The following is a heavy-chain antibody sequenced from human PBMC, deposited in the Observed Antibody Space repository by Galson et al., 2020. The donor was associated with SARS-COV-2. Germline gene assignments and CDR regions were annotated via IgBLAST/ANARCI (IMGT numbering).Heavy chain of an antibody. D-gene: IGHD2-21*02. V-gene: IGHV3-30*03. J-gene: IGHJ4*02. CDR1: GFTLSSYA. CDR2: VSFDGTYQ. CDR3: ARDGRNGPHCYYFDF. Sequence: GESLKISCAASGFTLSSYAMHWVRLAPGKGLEWVAIVSFDGTYQRYSESVKGRFTLSRDNSRNTLYLQMNSLRTEDTAVYYCARDGRNGPHCYYFDFWGLGTLVTVSS.